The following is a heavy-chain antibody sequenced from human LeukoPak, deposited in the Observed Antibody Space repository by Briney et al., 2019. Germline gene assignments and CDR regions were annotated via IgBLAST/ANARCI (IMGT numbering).Heavy chain of an antibody. CDR3: ARQASGSYYMDY. V-gene: IGHV4-30-2*01. D-gene: IGHD3-10*01. J-gene: IGHJ4*02. CDR2: VYHTGST. Sequence: SETLSLTCAVSGASISSGDYPWGWLRQPPGEGLEWIGHVYHTGSTQYNPSLKSRVTLSVDRSKSQFSLRLSSVTAADTAVYYCARQASGSYYMDYWGQGILVTVSS. CDR1: GASISSGDYP.